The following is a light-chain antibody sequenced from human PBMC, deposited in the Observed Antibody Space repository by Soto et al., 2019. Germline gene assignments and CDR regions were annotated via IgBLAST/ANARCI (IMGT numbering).Light chain of an antibody. Sequence: EIVLTQPPGTLSLSPGERATLSCRASQSVRSSYLAWYQQKPGQAPRLLIYGASSRATGIPDRFSGSGSGTDFTLTISRLEPEHFAVYYCQQYVRAPRTFDQGTKVDIK. CDR3: QQYVRAPRT. V-gene: IGKV3-20*01. J-gene: IGKJ1*01. CDR1: QSVRSSY. CDR2: GAS.